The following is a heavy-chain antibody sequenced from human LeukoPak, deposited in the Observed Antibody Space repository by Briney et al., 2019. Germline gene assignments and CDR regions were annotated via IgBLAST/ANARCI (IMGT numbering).Heavy chain of an antibody. J-gene: IGHJ6*03. Sequence: GGSLRLSCAASAFSLSTYSMNWVRQSPGKGVEGLSHISVSGTIHYAVSVKGRFSISRDNGRNSVSLQMNRLRVGDTGVYFCATAPRGASDYIDVWGRGTTVSVSS. CDR2: ISVSGTI. CDR1: AFSLSTYS. D-gene: IGHD1-26*01. V-gene: IGHV3-48*01. CDR3: ATAPRGASDYIDV.